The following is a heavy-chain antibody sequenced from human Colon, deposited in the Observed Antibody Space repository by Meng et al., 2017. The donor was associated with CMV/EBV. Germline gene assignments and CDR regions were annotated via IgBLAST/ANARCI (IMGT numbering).Heavy chain of an antibody. V-gene: IGHV3-21*06. J-gene: IGHJ5*02. CDR2: ISSSGDSI. D-gene: IGHD1-1*01. CDR3: AGLYGTYFSSWFDP. CDR1: GFTFSSYD. Sequence: GESLKISCAASGFTFSSYDMSWVRQAPGKGLEWVSSISSSGDSIYYADSLKGRFTISRDNAKNALYLQMNSLRAEDTAVYYCAGLYGTYFSSWFDPWGQGTLVTVSS.